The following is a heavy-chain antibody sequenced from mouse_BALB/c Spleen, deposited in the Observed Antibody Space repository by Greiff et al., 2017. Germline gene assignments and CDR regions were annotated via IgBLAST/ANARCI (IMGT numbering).Heavy chain of an antibody. CDR1: GFTFSSYG. Sequence: EVKLVESGGDLVKPGGSLKLSCAASGFTFSSYGMSWVRQTPDKRLEWVATISSGGSYTYYPDSVKGRFTISRDNAKNTLYLQMSSLKSEDTAMYYCAKGKRQDYYAMDYWGQGTSVTVSS. CDR3: AKGKRQDYYAMDY. D-gene: IGHD2-12*01. J-gene: IGHJ4*01. CDR2: ISSGGSYT. V-gene: IGHV5-6*01.